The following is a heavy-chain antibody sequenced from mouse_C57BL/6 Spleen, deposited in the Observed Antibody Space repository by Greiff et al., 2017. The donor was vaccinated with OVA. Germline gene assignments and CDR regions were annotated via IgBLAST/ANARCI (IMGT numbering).Heavy chain of an antibody. Sequence: VQLQQSGPELVKPGASVKISCKASGYTFTDYYMNWVKQSHGKSLEWIGDINPNNGGTSYNQKFKGKATLTVDKSSSTAYMELRSLTSEDSAVYYCARRREYYAMDYWGQGTSVTVSS. CDR3: ARRREYYAMDY. J-gene: IGHJ4*01. CDR2: INPNNGGT. CDR1: GYTFTDYY. V-gene: IGHV1-26*01.